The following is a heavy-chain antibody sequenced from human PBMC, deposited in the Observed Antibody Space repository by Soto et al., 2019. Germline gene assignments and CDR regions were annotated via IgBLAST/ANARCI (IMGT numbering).Heavy chain of an antibody. J-gene: IGHJ4*02. CDR3: ARDPGSYFDY. CDR2: ITSSSSDI. V-gene: IGHV3-21*02. CDR1: GFTLSGYS. D-gene: IGHD1-26*01. Sequence: EVQLVESGGGLVEPGGSLRLSCVVSGFTLSGYSMSWVRQAPGKGLVWVALITSSSSDIYYADSVKGRFTVSRDNAKSSLYLQMNTLRAEDTSVYYCARDPGSYFDYWGQGTLVTVSS.